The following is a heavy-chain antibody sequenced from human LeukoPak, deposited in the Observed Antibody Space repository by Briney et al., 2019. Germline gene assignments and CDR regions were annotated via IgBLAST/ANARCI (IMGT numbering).Heavy chain of an antibody. Sequence: KASETLSLTCTVSGGSISSSGYYWGWIRQPPGKGLEWIGTIYYSGSTYYNPSLKSRVTISVDTSKNQFSLKLSSVTAADTAIYYCESARGSLNDFDSWGQGTLVTVSS. V-gene: IGHV4-39*01. CDR1: GGSISSSGYY. CDR3: ESARGSLNDFDS. J-gene: IGHJ4*02. D-gene: IGHD1-26*01. CDR2: IYYSGST.